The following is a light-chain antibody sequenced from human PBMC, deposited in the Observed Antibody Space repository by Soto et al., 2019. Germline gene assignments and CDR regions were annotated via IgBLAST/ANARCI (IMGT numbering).Light chain of an antibody. CDR3: QQYNNWPLT. J-gene: IGKJ4*01. CDR1: QSVSSN. CDR2: GAS. Sequence: ETVMTQSPASLSMSPGEGVTLSCRARQSVSSNLAWYQQRPGQAPRLLIYGASTRAADIPARFXGSGXGAXXXXXXXXXQSEDFAFYYCQQYNNWPLTFGGGTKVEXX. V-gene: IGKV3-15*01.